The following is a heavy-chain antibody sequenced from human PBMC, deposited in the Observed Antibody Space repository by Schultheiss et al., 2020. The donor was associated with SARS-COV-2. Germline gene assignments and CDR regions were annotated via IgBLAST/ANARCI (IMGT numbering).Heavy chain of an antibody. CDR1: GGSISSGDYY. D-gene: IGHD1-14*01. CDR2: IYYSGST. J-gene: IGHJ6*02. CDR3: ARDRSWQQPGYGMDV. V-gene: IGHV4-30-4*01. Sequence: SETLSLTCTVSGGSISSGDYYWSWIRQPPGKGLEWIGYIYYSGSTYYNPSLKSRVTISVDTSKNQFSLKLSSVTAADTAVYYCARDRSWQQPGYGMDVWGQGTTVTVSS.